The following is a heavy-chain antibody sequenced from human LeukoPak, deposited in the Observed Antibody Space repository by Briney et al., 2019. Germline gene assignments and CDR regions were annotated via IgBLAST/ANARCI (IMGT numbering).Heavy chain of an antibody. D-gene: IGHD2-2*01. J-gene: IGHJ3*02. CDR2: INHSGST. Sequence: SETLSLTCAVYGGSFSAYYWSWIRQPPGKGLEWIGEINHSGSTNYNPSLKSRVTISVDTSKNQFSLKLSSVTAADTAVYYCAREGGIVVVPAAPNAFDIWGQGTMVTVSS. CDR1: GGSFSAYY. CDR3: AREGGIVVVPAAPNAFDI. V-gene: IGHV4-34*01.